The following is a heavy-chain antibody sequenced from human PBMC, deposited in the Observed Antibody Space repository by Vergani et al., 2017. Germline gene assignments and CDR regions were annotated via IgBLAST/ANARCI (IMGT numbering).Heavy chain of an antibody. CDR3: AKVLALAPYYLDF. CDR1: GFTFGDYW. CDR2: IKHDGSEQ. J-gene: IGHJ4*02. Sequence: EVQLVESGGGLVQPGGSLRLSCVASGFTFGDYWMTWVRQAPGKGPQWVASIKHDGSEQYYVDSVNGRFTISRDNAKNSVSLQMSSLRVDATAVYYCAKVLALAPYYLDFGGQGTLVTVSS. D-gene: IGHD3-10*01. V-gene: IGHV3-7*01.